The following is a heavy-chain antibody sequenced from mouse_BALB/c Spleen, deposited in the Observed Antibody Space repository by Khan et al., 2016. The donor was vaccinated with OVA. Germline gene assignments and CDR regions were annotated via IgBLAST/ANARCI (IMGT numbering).Heavy chain of an antibody. CDR3: ARGRYDDWYFDV. Sequence: EVELVESGGGLVKPGGSLKLSCAASGFTFSNYAMSWVRQTPEKRLEWVASISSGDSTYYPDSVKGRFTISRDNARNIMYLQMSSLRSEDTAMYYWARGRYDDWYFDVWGAGTTVTVSS. V-gene: IGHV5-6-5*01. J-gene: IGHJ1*01. CDR2: ISSGDST. D-gene: IGHD2-14*01. CDR1: GFTFSNYA.